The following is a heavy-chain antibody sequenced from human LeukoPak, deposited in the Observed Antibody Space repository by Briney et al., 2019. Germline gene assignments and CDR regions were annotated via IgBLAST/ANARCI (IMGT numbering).Heavy chain of an antibody. V-gene: IGHV4-59*12. J-gene: IGHJ4*02. CDR2: IYYSGST. D-gene: IGHD2-2*01. CDR3: AREEPAARVGY. CDR1: GGSISSYY. Sequence: TSETLSLTCTVSGGSISSYYWSWIRQPPGKGLEWIGYIYYSGSTYYNPSLKSRVTISVDTSKNQFSLKLSSVTAADTAVYYCAREEPAARVGYWGQGTLVTVSS.